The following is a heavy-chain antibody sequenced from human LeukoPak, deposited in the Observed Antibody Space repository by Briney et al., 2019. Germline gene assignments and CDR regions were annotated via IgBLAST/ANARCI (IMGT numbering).Heavy chain of an antibody. CDR1: GFIFSGSS. CDR2: IRFDATNK. D-gene: IGHD5-12*01. V-gene: IGHV3-30*02. J-gene: IGHJ4*02. CDR3: ARKGYILFDY. Sequence: GGSLRLSCAASGFIFSGSSMHWVRQAPGKGLEWVCFIRFDATNKYYADSVKGRFTISRDNAKNSLYLQMNSLRAEDTAVYYCARKGYILFDYWGQGTLVTVSS.